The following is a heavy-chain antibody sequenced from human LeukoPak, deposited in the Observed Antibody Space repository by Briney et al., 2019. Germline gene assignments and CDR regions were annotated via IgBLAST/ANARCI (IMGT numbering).Heavy chain of an antibody. Sequence: SETLSLTCTVSGGSISSGGYYWSWIRQHPGKGLEWIGYIYYSGSTYYDPSLKSRVTTSVDTSKNQFSLKLSSVTAADTAVYYCASGSAMIVVVPDIWGQGTMVTVSS. V-gene: IGHV4-31*03. CDR1: GGSISSGGYY. CDR2: IYYSGST. CDR3: ASGSAMIVVVPDI. J-gene: IGHJ3*02. D-gene: IGHD3-22*01.